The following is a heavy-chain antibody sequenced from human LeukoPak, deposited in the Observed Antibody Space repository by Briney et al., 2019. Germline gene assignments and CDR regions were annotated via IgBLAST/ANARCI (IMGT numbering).Heavy chain of an antibody. D-gene: IGHD4-17*01. CDR1: GYTFTGYY. J-gene: IGHJ4*02. CDR3: ATENGHVTMVTNFAY. Sequence: ASVKVSCKASGYTFTGYYMHWVRQAPGQGLEWMGWINPNSGGTNYAQKFQGRVTMTRDTSISTAYMELSRLRSDDTTVYYCATENGHVTMVTNFAYWGQGTLVTVSS. V-gene: IGHV1-2*02. CDR2: INPNSGGT.